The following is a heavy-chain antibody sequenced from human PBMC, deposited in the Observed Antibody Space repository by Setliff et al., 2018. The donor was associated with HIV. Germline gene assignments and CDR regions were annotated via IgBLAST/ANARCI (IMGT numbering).Heavy chain of an antibody. CDR3: ARRSTSTGIDY. D-gene: IGHD2-2*01. CDR2: ISYTDST. CDR1: GVSISSYY. V-gene: IGHV4-59*08. J-gene: IGHJ4*02. Sequence: SETLSLTCTVSGVSISSYYWSWIRQPPGKGLEWIGYISYTDSTAYNPSLKSRVSISIDTSKNQFFLKLSSVTAADTAVYYCARRSTSTGIDYWGQGTLVTVS.